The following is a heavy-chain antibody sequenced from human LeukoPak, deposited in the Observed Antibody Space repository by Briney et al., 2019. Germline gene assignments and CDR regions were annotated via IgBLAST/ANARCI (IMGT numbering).Heavy chain of an antibody. J-gene: IGHJ4*02. CDR3: ARGIVVVPAAIDLPYYFDY. CDR2: ISSSSSYI. CDR1: GFTFSSYS. Sequence: GGSLRLSCAASGFTFSSYSMNRVRQAPGKGLEWVSSISSSSSYIYYADSVKGRFTISRDNAKNSLYLQMNSLRAEDTAVYYCARGIVVVPAAIDLPYYFDYWGQGTLVTISS. V-gene: IGHV3-21*01. D-gene: IGHD2-2*01.